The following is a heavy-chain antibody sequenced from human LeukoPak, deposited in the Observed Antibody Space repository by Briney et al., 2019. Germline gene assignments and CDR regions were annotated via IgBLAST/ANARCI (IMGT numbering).Heavy chain of an antibody. Sequence: ASVKVSCKASGYTFTRYFMHWVRQAPGQGLEWMGIINPSGGSTTYAQKFQGRVTISVDTSKNQFSLKLSSVTAADTAVYYCARVSSEFPHYYYYYMDVWGKGTTVTVSS. CDR1: GYTFTRYF. J-gene: IGHJ6*03. CDR2: INPSGGST. CDR3: ARVSSEFPHYYYYYMDV. D-gene: IGHD3-10*01. V-gene: IGHV1-46*01.